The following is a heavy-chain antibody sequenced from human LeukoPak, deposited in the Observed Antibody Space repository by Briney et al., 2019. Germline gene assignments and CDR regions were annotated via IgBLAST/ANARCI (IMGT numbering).Heavy chain of an antibody. CDR3: AKDRTYSAYAALDY. V-gene: IGHV3-9*01. CDR1: GFTFDDYS. CDR2: ISWNSGSA. D-gene: IGHD5-12*01. Sequence: GRSLRLSCAASGFTFDDYSMHWVRQAPGKGLEWDSGISWNSGSAGYVDSVKGRFTISRDSAKNSLYLQMNSLRTEDTALYYCAKDRTYSAYAALDYWGQGTLVTVSS. J-gene: IGHJ4*02.